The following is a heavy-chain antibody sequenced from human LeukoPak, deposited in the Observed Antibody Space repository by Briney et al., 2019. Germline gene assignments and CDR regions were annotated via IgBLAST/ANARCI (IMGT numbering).Heavy chain of an antibody. J-gene: IGHJ6*02. CDR3: ARLRYYAVDV. CDR2: IWYDGSNK. V-gene: IGHV3-33*01. Sequence: GGSLRLSCAASGFTFSSYGMHWVRQAPGKGLEWVAVIWYDGSNKYYADSVKGRFTISRDNAKNSLYLQMNSLRAEDTAVYFCARLRYYAVDVWGQGTTVIVSS. CDR1: GFTFSSYG.